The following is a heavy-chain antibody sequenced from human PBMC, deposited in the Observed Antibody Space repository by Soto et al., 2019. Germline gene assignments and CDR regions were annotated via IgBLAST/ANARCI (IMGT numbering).Heavy chain of an antibody. CDR2: IYSSGNT. Sequence: SETLSLTCAVSGDSITTTNWWTWVRQSPGKGLEWIGEIYSSGNTNYNPSLMSRVTMSVDESTNQFSLKLTSLTIADTAAYFCASAPGVVVVTSIVSSFFDSWGQGTLVTDS. CDR3: ASAPGVVVVTSIVSSFFDS. V-gene: IGHV4-4*02. D-gene: IGHD2-21*02. CDR1: GDSITTTNW. J-gene: IGHJ5*01.